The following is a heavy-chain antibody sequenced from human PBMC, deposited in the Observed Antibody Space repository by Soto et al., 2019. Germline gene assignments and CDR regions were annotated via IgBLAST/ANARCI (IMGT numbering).Heavy chain of an antibody. D-gene: IGHD3-9*01. CDR2: IIPIFGTA. V-gene: IGHV1-69*13. Sequence: ASVKVSCKASGGTFSSYAISWGRQAPGQGLEWMGGIIPIFGTANYAQKFQGRVTITADESTSTAYMELSSLRSEDTAVYYCASGWYFDWSNVSMDVWGQGTTVTVSS. J-gene: IGHJ6*02. CDR1: GGTFSSYA. CDR3: ASGWYFDWSNVSMDV.